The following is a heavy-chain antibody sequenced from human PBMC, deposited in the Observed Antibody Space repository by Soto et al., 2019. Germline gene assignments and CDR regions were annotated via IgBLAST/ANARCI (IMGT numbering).Heavy chain of an antibody. J-gene: IGHJ4*02. Sequence: SVKVSCKASGGTFSSYAISWVRQAPGQGLEWMGGIIPIFGTANYAQKFQGRVTITRDTSASAAYMELSSLRSEDTAVYYCARDPPGYCTNGVCYERSYYSDYWGQGTLVTVSS. CDR3: ARDPPGYCTNGVCYERSYYSDY. V-gene: IGHV1-69*05. CDR2: IIPIFGTA. D-gene: IGHD2-8*01. CDR1: GGTFSSYA.